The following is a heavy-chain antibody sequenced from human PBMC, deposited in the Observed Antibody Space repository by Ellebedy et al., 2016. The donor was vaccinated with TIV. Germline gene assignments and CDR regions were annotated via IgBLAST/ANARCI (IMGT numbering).Heavy chain of an antibody. D-gene: IGHD2-2*01. CDR2: FNGSGNKT. CDR3: ARMYCSTAACNKHMDV. J-gene: IGHJ6*03. V-gene: IGHV3-23*01. Sequence: GGSLRLXXAASGFTFSNYGMRWVRQAPGKGLEWVSSFNGSGNKTYYADSVKGRFTISRDTSKNTVYLQTNSLRAEDTAIYYCARMYCSTAACNKHMDVWGKGTTVTVSS. CDR1: GFTFSNYG.